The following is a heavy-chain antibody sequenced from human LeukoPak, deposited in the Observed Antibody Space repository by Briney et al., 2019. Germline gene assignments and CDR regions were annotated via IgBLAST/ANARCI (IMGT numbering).Heavy chain of an antibody. CDR1: GGSFSGYY. D-gene: IGHD3-10*01. CDR3: ARGRVWGLVRGVKYDY. Sequence: SETLSLTCAVYGGSFSGYYWSWIRQPPGKGLGWIGEINHSGSTNYNPSLKSRVTISVDTSKNQFSLKLSSVTAADTAVYYCARGRVWGLVRGVKYDYWGQGTLVTVPS. J-gene: IGHJ4*02. V-gene: IGHV4-34*01. CDR2: INHSGST.